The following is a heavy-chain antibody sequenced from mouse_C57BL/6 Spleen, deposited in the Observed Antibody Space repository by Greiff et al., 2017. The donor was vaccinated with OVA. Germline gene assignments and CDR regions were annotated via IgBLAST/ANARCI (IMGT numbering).Heavy chain of an antibody. CDR2: IYPGDGDT. Sequence: QVQLQQSGPELVKPGASVKISCKASGYAFSSSWMNWVKQRPGEGLEWIGRIYPGDGDTNYNGKFKGKATLTADKSSSTAYMQLSSLTSEDSAVYFCARSRDYAWFAYWGQGTLVTVSA. D-gene: IGHD2-4*01. CDR3: ARSRDYAWFAY. V-gene: IGHV1-82*01. CDR1: GYAFSSSW. J-gene: IGHJ3*01.